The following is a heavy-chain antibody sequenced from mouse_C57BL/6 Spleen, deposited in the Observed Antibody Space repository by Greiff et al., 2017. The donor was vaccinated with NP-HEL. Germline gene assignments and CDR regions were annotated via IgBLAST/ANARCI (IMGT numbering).Heavy chain of an antibody. Sequence: VKLMESGAELARPGASVKLSCKASGYTFTSYGISWVKQRTGQGLEWIGEIYPRSGNTYYNEKFKGKATLTADKSSSTAYMELRSLTSEDSAVYFCARRDYGSSYGYWGQGTTLTVSS. V-gene: IGHV1-81*01. J-gene: IGHJ2*01. CDR1: GYTFTSYG. CDR3: ARRDYGSSYGY. CDR2: IYPRSGNT. D-gene: IGHD1-1*01.